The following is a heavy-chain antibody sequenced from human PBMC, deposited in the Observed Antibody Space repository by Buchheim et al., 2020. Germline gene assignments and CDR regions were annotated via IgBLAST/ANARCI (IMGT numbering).Heavy chain of an antibody. CDR1: GFTFSSYS. CDR2: ISSSSSTI. CDR3: ARSRETRPRYYFDY. V-gene: IGHV3-48*01. J-gene: IGHJ4*02. Sequence: EVQLVESGGGLVQPGGSLRLSCAASGFTFSSYSMNWVRQAPGKGLEWVSYISSSSSTIYYADSVKGRFTLSRDTAKNSLYLQMNSLRAEDTAVYYCARSRETRPRYYFDYWGQGTL.